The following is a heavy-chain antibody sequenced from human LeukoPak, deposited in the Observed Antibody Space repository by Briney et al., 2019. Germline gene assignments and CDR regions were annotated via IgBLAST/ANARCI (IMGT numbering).Heavy chain of an antibody. CDR3: ARDLGSWAITMIVVVIPPFDY. V-gene: IGHV1-18*01. CDR1: GYTFTSYG. CDR2: ISAYNGNT. D-gene: IGHD3-22*01. Sequence: GASVKVSCKASGYTFTSYGISWVRQAPGQGLEWMGWISAYNGNTNYAQKLQGRVTMTTDTSTSTAYMELRSLRSDDTAVYYCARDLGSWAITMIVVVIPPFDYWGQGTLVAVSS. J-gene: IGHJ4*02.